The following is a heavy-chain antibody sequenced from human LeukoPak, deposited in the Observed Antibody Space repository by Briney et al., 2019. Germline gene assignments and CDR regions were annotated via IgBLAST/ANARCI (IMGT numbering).Heavy chain of an antibody. Sequence: GGSLRLSCAASGFTFSSYSMNWVRQAPGKGLEWVSYISSSSSTIYYADSVKGRFTISRDNAKNSLYLQMNSLRAEDTAVYYCARGYSISLTPFDYWGQGTLVTVSS. D-gene: IGHD6-13*01. CDR1: GFTFSSYS. CDR3: ARGYSISLTPFDY. J-gene: IGHJ4*02. CDR2: ISSSSSTI. V-gene: IGHV3-48*04.